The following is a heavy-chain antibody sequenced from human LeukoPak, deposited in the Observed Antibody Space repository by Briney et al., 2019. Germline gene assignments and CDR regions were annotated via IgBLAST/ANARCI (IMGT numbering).Heavy chain of an antibody. CDR2: ISSSSSYI. J-gene: IGHJ3*02. CDR3: AREARGAFDI. D-gene: IGHD3-10*01. CDR1: GFTFSSYS. V-gene: IGHV3-21*01. Sequence: GGSLRLSCAASGFTFSSYSMNWVRQAPGKGLEWAASISSSSSYIYYADSVKGRFTISRDNAKNSLYLQMNSLRAEDTAVYYCAREARGAFDIWGQGTMVTVSS.